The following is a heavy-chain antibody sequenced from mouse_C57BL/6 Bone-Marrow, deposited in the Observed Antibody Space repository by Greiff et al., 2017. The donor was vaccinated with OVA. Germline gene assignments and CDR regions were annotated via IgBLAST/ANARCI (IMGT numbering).Heavy chain of an antibody. V-gene: IGHV5-9-1*02. CDR2: ISSGGDYI. Sequence: EVNVVESGEGLVKPGGSLKLSCAASGFTFSSYAMSWVRQTPEKRLEWVAYISSGGDYIYYADTVKGRFTISRDNARNTLYLQMSSLKSEDTAMYYCTLMVTTGFAYWGQGTLVTVSA. D-gene: IGHD2-2*01. CDR3: TLMVTTGFAY. J-gene: IGHJ3*01. CDR1: GFTFSSYA.